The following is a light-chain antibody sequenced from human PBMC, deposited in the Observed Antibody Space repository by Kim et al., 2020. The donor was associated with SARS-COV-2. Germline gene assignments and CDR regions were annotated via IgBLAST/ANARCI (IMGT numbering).Light chain of an antibody. CDR2: DAS. CDR1: QTVSTY. V-gene: IGKV3-15*01. J-gene: IGKJ1*01. CDR3: QQYMDWRVT. Sequence: VSPGERATLSCMASQTVSTYLAWYQQKPGQAPRLLIYDASSRATGIPDRFSGSGSGTEFTLTISSLQSEDLALYYCQQYMDWRVTFGQGTKVDIK.